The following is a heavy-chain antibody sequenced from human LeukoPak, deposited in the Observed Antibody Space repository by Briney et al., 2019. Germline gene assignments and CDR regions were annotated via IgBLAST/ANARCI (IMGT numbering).Heavy chain of an antibody. CDR2: ISSSSTTI. D-gene: IGHD3-10*01. Sequence: GGSLRLSCAASGFTFSSYAMHWVRQAPGKGLEWVSYISSSSTTIYYTDSVKGRFTISRDNAKNSLYLQMNSLRAEDTAVYYCARDLYYSPPYDAFDIWGQGTMVTVSS. J-gene: IGHJ3*02. V-gene: IGHV3-48*04. CDR3: ARDLYYSPPYDAFDI. CDR1: GFTFSSYA.